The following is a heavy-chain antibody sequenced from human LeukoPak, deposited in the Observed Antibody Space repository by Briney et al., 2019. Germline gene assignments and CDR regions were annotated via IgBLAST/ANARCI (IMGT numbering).Heavy chain of an antibody. V-gene: IGHV4-4*02. D-gene: IGHD6-19*01. CDR1: GGSISSSNW. J-gene: IGHJ4*02. CDR3: ARRGAVAGHFDY. CDR2: IYESGST. Sequence: SGTLSLTSAVSGGSISSSNWWSWVRKPPGKGLDWIGEIYESGSTNTNPSLKRRVTISVDKSKNQFSLKLSSVAAADTAVYYCARRGAVAGHFDYWGQGTLVTVSS.